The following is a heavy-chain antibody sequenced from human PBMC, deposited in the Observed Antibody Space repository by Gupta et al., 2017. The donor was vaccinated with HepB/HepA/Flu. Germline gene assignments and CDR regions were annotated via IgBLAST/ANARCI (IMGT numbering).Heavy chain of an antibody. V-gene: IGHV3-49*05. CDR3: SRVGRIPTTRNYFYYMDV. CDR2: IRNQVHGVTT. J-gene: IGHJ6*03. D-gene: IGHD2-2*01. Sequence: VESGGDLVKPGRSLRPSCTASGSTFGDMTLTCFRQSLGKGLEWVGLIRNQVHGVTTDYAASVRGRFTISRDDSNSIAYVQMNSLETEDTAVYYCSRVGRIPTTRNYFYYMDVWCKGTTVTFSS. CDR1: GSTFGDMT.